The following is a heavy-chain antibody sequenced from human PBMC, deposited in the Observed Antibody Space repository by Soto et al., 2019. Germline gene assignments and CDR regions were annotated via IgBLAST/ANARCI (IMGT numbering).Heavy chain of an antibody. D-gene: IGHD3-10*01. CDR3: AILTLYYYGSGSYTDGDTSDY. J-gene: IGHJ4*02. V-gene: IGHV3-21*01. CDR2: ISSSSSYI. Sequence: GGSLRLSCAASGFTFSSYSMNWVRQAPGKGLEWVSSISSSSSYIYYADSVKGRFTISRDNAKNSLYLQMNSLRAEDTAVYYCAILTLYYYGSGSYTDGDTSDYWGQGTLVTVSS. CDR1: GFTFSSYS.